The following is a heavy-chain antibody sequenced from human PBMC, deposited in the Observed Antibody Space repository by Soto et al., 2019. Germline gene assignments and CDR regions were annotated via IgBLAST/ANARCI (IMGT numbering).Heavy chain of an antibody. CDR1: GFTFSSYA. CDR2: ISGSGGST. CDR3: AKDRIPRIVGATVGFDY. Sequence: GCLVLPCSASGFTFSSYAMSWVRQAPGKGLEWVSAISGSGGSTYYADSVKGRFTISRDNSKNTLYLQMNSLRAEDTAVYYCAKDRIPRIVGATVGFDYWGQGTLVTVYS. V-gene: IGHV3-23*01. D-gene: IGHD1-26*01. J-gene: IGHJ4*02.